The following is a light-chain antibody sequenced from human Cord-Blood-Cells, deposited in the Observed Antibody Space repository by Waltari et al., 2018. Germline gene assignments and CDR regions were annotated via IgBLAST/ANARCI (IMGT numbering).Light chain of an antibody. CDR2: EDS. CDR1: ALPKQY. J-gene: IGLJ1*01. V-gene: IGLV3-25*03. CDR3: QSADSSGTYV. Sequence: SYELTQPPSVSVSPGQTARITCSGDALPKQYAYWYKQKPGQAPVLVIYEDSERPSGIPERFSGSSSGTTVTLTISGVQAEDEADYYCQSADSSGTYVFGTGTKVTVL.